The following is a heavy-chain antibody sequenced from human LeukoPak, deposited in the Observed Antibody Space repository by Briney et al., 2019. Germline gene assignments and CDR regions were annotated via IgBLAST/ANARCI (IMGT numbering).Heavy chain of an antibody. D-gene: IGHD6-13*01. CDR1: GGSISSYY. V-gene: IGHV4-59*08. CDR2: ISYSGNT. J-gene: IGHJ4*02. Sequence: SETLSLTCTVSGGSISSYYWSWIRQPPGKGLEWIGYISYSGNTNYNPSLKSRVTISVDTSNNQFSLKLSSVTAADTAVYYCARQGGYIAPLALWGQGTLVTVSA. CDR3: ARQGGYIAPLAL.